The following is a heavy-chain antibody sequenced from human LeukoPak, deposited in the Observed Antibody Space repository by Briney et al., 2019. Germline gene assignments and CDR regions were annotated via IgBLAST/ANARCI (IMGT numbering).Heavy chain of an antibody. Sequence: GGSLRLSCAASGFTFSSYGMHWVRQAPGKGLEWVALISYDGSNKYYADSVKGRFSISRDNSKNTLYLQMNSLRAEDTAVYYCARSYYYGSGSPSPDYWGQGTLVTVSS. V-gene: IGHV3-30*03. CDR2: ISYDGSNK. J-gene: IGHJ4*02. D-gene: IGHD3-10*01. CDR1: GFTFSSYG. CDR3: ARSYYYGSGSPSPDY.